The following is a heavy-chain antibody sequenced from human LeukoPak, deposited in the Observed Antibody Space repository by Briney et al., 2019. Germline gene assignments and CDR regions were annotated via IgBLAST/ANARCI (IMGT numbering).Heavy chain of an antibody. CDR2: ISGSGGST. J-gene: IGHJ6*02. CDR3: AKDSNRYYDFWSGYYTGYYYYGMDV. V-gene: IGHV3-23*01. CDR1: GFTFSSYA. D-gene: IGHD3-3*01. Sequence: GGSLRLSCAASGFTFSSYAMSWVRQAPGKGLEWVSAISGSGGSTYYADSVKGWFTISRDNSKNTLYLQMNSLRAEDTAVYYCAKDSNRYYDFWSGYYTGYYYYGMDVWGQGTTVTVSS.